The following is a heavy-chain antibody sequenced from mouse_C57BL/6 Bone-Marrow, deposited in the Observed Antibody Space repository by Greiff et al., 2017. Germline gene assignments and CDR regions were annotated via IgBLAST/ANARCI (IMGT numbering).Heavy chain of an antibody. J-gene: IGHJ4*01. Sequence: VKLQESGPGLVQPSQRLSITCTVSGFSLTSYGVHWVRQSPGKGLEWLGVIWRGGSTDYNAAFMSRLSITKDNSKSQVFFKMNSLQADDTAIYYCAKITTVVATNSFYAMDYWGQGTSVTVSS. D-gene: IGHD1-1*01. CDR3: AKITTVVATNSFYAMDY. CDR2: IWRGGST. CDR1: GFSLTSYG. V-gene: IGHV2-5*01.